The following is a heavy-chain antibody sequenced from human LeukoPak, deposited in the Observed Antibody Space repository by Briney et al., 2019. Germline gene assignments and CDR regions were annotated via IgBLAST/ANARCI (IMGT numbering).Heavy chain of an antibody. CDR1: GYTFPSYD. CDR3: ARVVGVVVPAAYIDYYYYYMDV. D-gene: IGHD2-2*01. CDR2: MNPNRGNT. V-gene: IGHV1-8*03. Sequence: ASVKVPCKASGYTFPSYDINWVRQATGQGLDWMEWMNPNRGNTGYAQKFQGRVTITRNTSISTAYMELSSLRSEDTAVYYCARVVGVVVPAAYIDYYYYYMDVWGKGTTVTVSS. J-gene: IGHJ6*03.